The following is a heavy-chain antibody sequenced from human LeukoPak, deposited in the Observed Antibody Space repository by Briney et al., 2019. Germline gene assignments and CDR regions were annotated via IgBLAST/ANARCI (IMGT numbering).Heavy chain of an antibody. V-gene: IGHV4-39*07. Sequence: SEPLSLTCTVSRGSLSSRSDFWGWIRQPPGRVLEWIVTINYSISPYYNPSLRSQVTISLDTSKNQFSLKLRSVTAADTAMYYCAREKIGSGTILGKDYYYMDVWGKGTTVTVSS. CDR3: AREKIGSGTILGKDYYYMDV. J-gene: IGHJ6*03. D-gene: IGHD1-1*01. CDR2: INYSISP. CDR1: RGSLSSRSDF.